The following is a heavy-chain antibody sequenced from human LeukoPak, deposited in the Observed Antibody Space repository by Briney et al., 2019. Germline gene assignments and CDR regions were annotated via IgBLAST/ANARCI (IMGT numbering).Heavy chain of an antibody. D-gene: IGHD6-19*01. V-gene: IGHV3-7*03. CDR3: AKDMSSGWYFTSNYFDY. CDR2: IKKDGSEK. J-gene: IGHJ4*02. Sequence: PGGSLRLSCAASGFTFSSHWMSWVRQAPGKGLEWVANIKKDGSEKYYVDAVKGRFTISRDNAKTSLYLQMNSLRAEDTAVYYCAKDMSSGWYFTSNYFDYWGQGTLVTVSS. CDR1: GFTFSSHW.